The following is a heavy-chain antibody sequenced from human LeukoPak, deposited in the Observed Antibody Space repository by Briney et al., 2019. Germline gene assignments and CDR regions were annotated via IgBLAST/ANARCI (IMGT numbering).Heavy chain of an antibody. J-gene: IGHJ5*02. CDR2: LSGSGGTT. Sequence: GGSLRLSCAASGFTFSTYGMGWVPQAPGKGLEWVSALSGSGGTTYYADSVKGRFTISRDNSRNTLSLQMNSLRADDTAVYYCAKDRTGTTGADWFDPWGQGTLVTVSS. CDR3: AKDRTGTTGADWFDP. V-gene: IGHV3-23*01. D-gene: IGHD1-1*01. CDR1: GFTFSTYG.